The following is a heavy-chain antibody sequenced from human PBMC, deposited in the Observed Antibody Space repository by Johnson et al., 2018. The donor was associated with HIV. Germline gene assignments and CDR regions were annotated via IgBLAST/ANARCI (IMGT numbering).Heavy chain of an antibody. CDR3: ARDPIGGAFDI. Sequence: VQLVESGGGVVQPGRSLRLSCAASGFSFSPYALHWVRQTPGKGLEWVAYISSSGSTIYYSDSVKGRFTISRDNAKNSLNLKMNSLRAEDTAVYYCARDPIGGAFDIWGQGTMVIVSS. J-gene: IGHJ3*02. CDR1: GFSFSPYA. D-gene: IGHD3-16*01. V-gene: IGHV3-48*04. CDR2: ISSSGSTI.